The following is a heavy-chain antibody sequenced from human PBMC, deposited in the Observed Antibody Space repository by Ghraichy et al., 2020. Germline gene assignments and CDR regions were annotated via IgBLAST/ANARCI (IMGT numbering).Heavy chain of an antibody. CDR2: IYYSGST. Sequence: SETLSLTCTVSGGSVSSSSYYWVWIRQPPGKGLEWIGRIYYSGSTHYNPSVKSRVTISVDTSKNQFSLNLNSVTAADTAVYYCATNQYGDYNALDIWGQGTMVTVSS. V-gene: IGHV4-39*01. J-gene: IGHJ3*02. CDR1: GGSVSSSSYY. D-gene: IGHD4-17*01. CDR3: ATNQYGDYNALDI.